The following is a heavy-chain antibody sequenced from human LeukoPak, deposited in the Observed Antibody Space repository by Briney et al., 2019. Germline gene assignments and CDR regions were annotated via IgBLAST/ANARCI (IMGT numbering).Heavy chain of an antibody. CDR1: GGSISSCNW. CDR3: ARDHTSYGDYVRGWAFDI. Sequence: SETLSLTCAVSGGSISSCNWWSWLRQPPGKGLEWIGDIYHSGSTNYTPSLRRRVTMSVDTSMNQFSLKLSAVTASDTAVYYCARDHTSYGDYVRGWAFDIWGQGTMVTVSS. V-gene: IGHV4-4*02. D-gene: IGHD4-17*01. CDR2: IYHSGST. J-gene: IGHJ3*02.